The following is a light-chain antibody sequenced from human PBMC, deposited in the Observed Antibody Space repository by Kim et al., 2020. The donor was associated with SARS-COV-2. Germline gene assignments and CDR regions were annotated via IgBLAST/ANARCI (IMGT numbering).Light chain of an antibody. CDR3: SSYAGSRNLV. CDR1: SSDVGGYNY. J-gene: IGLJ2*01. V-gene: IGLV2-8*01. Sequence: QSALTQPPSASGSPGQSVTISCTGTSSDVGGYNYVSWYQQHPGNAPKLMIYEVSKRPSGVPDRFSGSKSSNTASLTVSGLQAEDEADYYCSSYAGSRNLVFGGGTQLTVL. CDR2: EVS.